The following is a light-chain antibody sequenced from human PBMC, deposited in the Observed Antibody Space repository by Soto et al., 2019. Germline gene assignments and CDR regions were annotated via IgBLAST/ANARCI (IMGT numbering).Light chain of an antibody. CDR1: QSVNRN. CDR2: AAS. J-gene: IGKJ1*01. V-gene: IGKV3-15*01. Sequence: EIVMTQSPATLSVSPGERATLSCRASQSVNRNLAWYQQKPGQAPKLLIYAASIRANGITARFSGSGSETEFTLTISSLQSDDFAVYYCQQYNIYWTFGQGTKVEIK. CDR3: QQYNIYWT.